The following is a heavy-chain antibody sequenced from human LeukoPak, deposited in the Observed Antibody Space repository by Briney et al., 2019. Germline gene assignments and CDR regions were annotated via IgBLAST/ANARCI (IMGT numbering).Heavy chain of an antibody. D-gene: IGHD6-19*01. Sequence: GGSLRLSCAASGFTVSSNYMSWVRQAPGKGLEWVSVIYSGGSTYYADSVKGRFTISRHNSKNTLYLQMNSLRAEDTAVYYRARQIAVAGPDAFDIWGQGTMVTVSS. CDR1: GFTVSSNY. J-gene: IGHJ3*02. CDR3: ARQIAVAGPDAFDI. CDR2: IYSGGST. V-gene: IGHV3-53*04.